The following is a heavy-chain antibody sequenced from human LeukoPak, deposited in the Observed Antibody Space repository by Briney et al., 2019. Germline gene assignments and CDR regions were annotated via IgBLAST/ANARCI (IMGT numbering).Heavy chain of an antibody. CDR1: GFTFSAFA. CDR3: VKSHQGAALLWFGELSP. D-gene: IGHD3-10*01. V-gene: IGHV3-30-3*02. J-gene: IGHJ5*02. Sequence: GGSLRLSCVASGFTFSAFALHWVRQAPGKGLEWVAAISFDENKVFYAGSVTGRFTISRDNSKNTLYLQMHSLTAEDSAVYYCVKSHQGAALLWFGELSPWGQGTLVTVSS. CDR2: ISFDENKV.